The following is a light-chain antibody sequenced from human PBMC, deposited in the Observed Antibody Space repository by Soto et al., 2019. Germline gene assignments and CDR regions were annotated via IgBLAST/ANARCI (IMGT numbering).Light chain of an antibody. J-gene: IGLJ2*01. CDR3: SSYTGRSTVV. Sequence: QSALTRPASVSGSPGQSIAISCTGSSSDIGDYNYVSWYQQHPGKAPKLMIYDVSNRPSGVSNRFSGSMSGNTASLTISGLQPEDEADYYCSSYTGRSTVVFGGGTKLTVL. V-gene: IGLV2-14*01. CDR1: SSDIGDYNY. CDR2: DVS.